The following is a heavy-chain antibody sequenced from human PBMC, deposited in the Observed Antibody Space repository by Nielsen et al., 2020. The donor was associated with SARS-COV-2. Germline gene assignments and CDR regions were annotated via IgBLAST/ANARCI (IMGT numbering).Heavy chain of an antibody. CDR1: GYTFSTYD. J-gene: IGHJ6*03. CDR2: MNPSSGYT. CDR3: AVQVGVDPNYMDV. Sequence: VKVSCKASGYTFSTYDINWVRQATGQGPEWMGWMNPSSGYTGYSQKFQGRVTMTSNTSISTAYMELSSLRSEDTAVYYCAVQVGVDPNYMDVWGKGTTVTVSS. V-gene: IGHV1-8*01. D-gene: IGHD1-26*01.